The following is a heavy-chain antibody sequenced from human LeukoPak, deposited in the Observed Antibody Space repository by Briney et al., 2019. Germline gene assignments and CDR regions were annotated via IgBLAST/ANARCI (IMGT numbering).Heavy chain of an antibody. CDR1: GGSISSGSYY. CDR3: ARGGNYDSSGSRAEYFRH. CDR2: IYYSGST. V-gene: IGHV4-39*01. J-gene: IGHJ1*01. Sequence: PSETLSLTCTVSGGSISSGSYYWSWIRQPAGKGLEWIGSIYYSGSTYYNPSLKSRVTISVDTSKNQFSLKLSSVTAADTAVYYCARGGNYDSSGSRAEYFRHWGQGTLVTVSS. D-gene: IGHD3-22*01.